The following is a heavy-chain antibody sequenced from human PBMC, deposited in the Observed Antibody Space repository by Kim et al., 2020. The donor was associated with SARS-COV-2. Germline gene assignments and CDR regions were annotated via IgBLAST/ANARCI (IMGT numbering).Heavy chain of an antibody. Sequence: SETLSLTCTVSGGSISSSSYYWGWIRQPPGKGLEWFGSIYYSGSTYYNPSIKSRVTISVDTSKNQFSLKLSSVTAADTAVYDCARRGYSDGFGGRGGWY. V-gene: IGHV4-39*01. CDR3: ARRGYSDGFGGRGGWY. CDR1: GGSISSSSYY. J-gene: IGHJ2*01. D-gene: IGHD5-18*01. CDR2: IYYSGST.